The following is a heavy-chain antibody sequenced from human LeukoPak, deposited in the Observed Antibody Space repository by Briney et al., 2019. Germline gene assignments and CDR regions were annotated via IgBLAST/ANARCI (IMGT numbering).Heavy chain of an antibody. J-gene: IGHJ4*02. Sequence: GGSLRLSCAASGFTFSSYSMNWVRQAPGKGLEWVSYISSSSSTIYYADSVKGRFTISRDNAKNSLYLQMNSLRAEDTALYYCARAPEVVAATLFDFWGQGTLVTVS. CDR2: ISSSSSTI. V-gene: IGHV3-48*01. CDR1: GFTFSSYS. D-gene: IGHD2-15*01. CDR3: ARAPEVVAATLFDF.